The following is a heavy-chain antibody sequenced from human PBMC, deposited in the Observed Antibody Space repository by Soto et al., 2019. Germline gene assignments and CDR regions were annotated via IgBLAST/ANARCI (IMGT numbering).Heavy chain of an antibody. CDR2: IYYSGST. V-gene: IGHV4-59*01. CDR3: ARERGFYDIWTGDAFDI. J-gene: IGHJ3*02. D-gene: IGHD3-9*01. CDR1: GGSISSYY. Sequence: SETLSLTCTVSGGSISSYYWSWIRQPPGKGLEWIGYIYYSGSTNYNPSLKSRVTISVDTSKNQFSLKLSSVTAADTAVYYCARERGFYDIWTGDAFDIWGQETMVTVSS.